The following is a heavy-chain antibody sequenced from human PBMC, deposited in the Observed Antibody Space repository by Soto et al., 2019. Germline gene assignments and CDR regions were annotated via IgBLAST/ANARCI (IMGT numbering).Heavy chain of an antibody. CDR1: GFTFSSYA. CDR2: ISGSGGST. J-gene: IGHJ6*02. D-gene: IGHD3-10*01. CDR3: ATGWINMVRGVIARDV. V-gene: IGHV3-23*01. Sequence: GGSLRLSCAASGFTFSSYAMSWVRQAPGKGLEWVSAISGSGGSTYYADSVKGRFTISRDNSKNTLYLQMNSLRAEDTAVYYSATGWINMVRGVIARDVWGQGITVNVS.